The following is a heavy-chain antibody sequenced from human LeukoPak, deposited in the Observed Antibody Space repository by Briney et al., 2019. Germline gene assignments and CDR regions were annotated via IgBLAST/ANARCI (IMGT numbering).Heavy chain of an antibody. D-gene: IGHD1-26*01. CDR3: ASLLRPSYYYGMDV. CDR2: IYYSGST. CDR1: GGSISSSSYY. Sequence: SETLSLTCTVSGGSISSSSYYWGWIRQPPGKGLEWFGSIYYSGSTYYNPSLKSRVTISVDTSKIQFSLKLSSVTAADPAVYYCASLLRPSYYYGMDVWGQGTTVTVSS. J-gene: IGHJ6*02. V-gene: IGHV4-39*01.